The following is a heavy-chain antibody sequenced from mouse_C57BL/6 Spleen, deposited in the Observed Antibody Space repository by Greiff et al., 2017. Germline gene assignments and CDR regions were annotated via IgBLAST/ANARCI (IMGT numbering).Heavy chain of an antibody. J-gene: IGHJ3*01. V-gene: IGHV1-53*01. CDR1: GYTFTSYW. CDR2: INPSNGGT. Sequence: VQLQQPGAELVMPGASVKLSCKASGYTFTSYWMHWVKQRPGQGLEWIGNINPSNGGTNYKEKLKSKVTLTVDKSSSTAYMQLSSLTSEFSAVYCCARSGWLLSFAYWGQGTLVTVSA. D-gene: IGHD2-3*01. CDR3: ARSGWLLSFAY.